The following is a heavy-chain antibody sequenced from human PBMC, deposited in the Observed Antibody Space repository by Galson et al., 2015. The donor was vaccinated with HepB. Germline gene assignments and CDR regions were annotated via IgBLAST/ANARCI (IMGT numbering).Heavy chain of an antibody. CDR2: IIPIFGIA. J-gene: IGHJ6*02. Sequence: SVKVSCKASGGTFSSYAISWVRQAPGQGLEWMGGIIPIFGIANYAQKFQGRVTITADESTSTAYMELSSLRSEDTAVYYCARKGDSNYSYYYYGMDVWGQGTTVTVSS. V-gene: IGHV1-69*13. CDR3: ARKGDSNYSYYYYGMDV. CDR1: GGTFSSYA. D-gene: IGHD4-11*01.